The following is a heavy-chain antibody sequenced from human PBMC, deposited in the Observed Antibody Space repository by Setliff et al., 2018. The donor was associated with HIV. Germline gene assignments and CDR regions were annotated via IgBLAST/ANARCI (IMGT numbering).Heavy chain of an antibody. J-gene: IGHJ2*01. CDR2: INYRGNT. CDR3: AREGRYCTNGVCYSDWYFDL. CDR1: GGSISSYY. V-gene: IGHV4-59*12. D-gene: IGHD2-8*01. Sequence: SETLSLTCTVSGGSISSYYWSWIRQPPGKGLEWIGSINYRGNTYYNPSLKSRVSMSVDTSKDQVSLKLSTVTAADTAVYYCAREGRYCTNGVCYSDWYFDLWGRGTLVTVSS.